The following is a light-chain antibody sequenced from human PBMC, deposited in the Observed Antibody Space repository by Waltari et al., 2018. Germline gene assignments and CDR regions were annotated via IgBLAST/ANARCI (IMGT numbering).Light chain of an antibody. V-gene: IGKV1-5*03. CDR3: QQYNRYPYT. Sequence: DIQMTQSPSTLSASVGDRVTITCRACQSFSSWLAWYQQKPGKAPKLLIYEASTLESGLPSRFSGSGSGTEFTLTISSLQPDDSATYFCQQYNRYPYTFGQGTKLEIK. CDR2: EAS. CDR1: QSFSSW. J-gene: IGKJ2*01.